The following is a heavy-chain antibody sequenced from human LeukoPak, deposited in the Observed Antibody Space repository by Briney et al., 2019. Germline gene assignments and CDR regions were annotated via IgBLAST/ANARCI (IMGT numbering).Heavy chain of an antibody. J-gene: IGHJ4*02. CDR1: GGTYSSYA. Sequence: ASVKVSGKASGGTYSSYAITWVRQAPGQGLEWMGGIIPILGTAKYAQNFQGRVTITADESTSTAYMELSSLRSEDTAVYYCASPKQAYCSSTSCSLGFWGQGTLVTVSS. D-gene: IGHD2-2*01. V-gene: IGHV1-69*13. CDR3: ASPKQAYCSSTSCSLGF. CDR2: IIPILGTA.